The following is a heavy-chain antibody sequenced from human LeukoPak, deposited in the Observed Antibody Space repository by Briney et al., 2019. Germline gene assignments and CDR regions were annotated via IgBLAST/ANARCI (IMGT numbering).Heavy chain of an antibody. CDR3: ARGEQWLYYFDY. Sequence: GGSLRLSCAASGFTFSSYAMSWVRQAPGKGLEWVSAISGSGGSTYYADSVKGRFTISRDNSKNTLYLQMNSLRAEDTAVYYCARGEQWLYYFDYWGQGTLVTVSS. D-gene: IGHD6-19*01. CDR2: ISGSGGST. V-gene: IGHV3-23*01. J-gene: IGHJ4*02. CDR1: GFTFSSYA.